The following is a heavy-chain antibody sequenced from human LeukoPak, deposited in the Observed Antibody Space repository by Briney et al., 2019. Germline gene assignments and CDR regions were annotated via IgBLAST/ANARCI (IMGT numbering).Heavy chain of an antibody. CDR1: GFTVSSNY. Sequence: PGGSLRLSCAASGFTVSSNYMSWVRQAPGKGLEWVSVIYSGGTTYYADSEKGRFTISRDNSENTLYLQMNSLRAEDTAVYYCARSVYGDYVFDYWGQGTLVTVSS. D-gene: IGHD4-17*01. J-gene: IGHJ4*02. V-gene: IGHV3-53*01. CDR2: IYSGGTT. CDR3: ARSVYGDYVFDY.